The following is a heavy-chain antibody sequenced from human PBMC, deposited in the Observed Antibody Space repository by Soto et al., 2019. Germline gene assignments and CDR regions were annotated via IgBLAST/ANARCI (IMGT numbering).Heavy chain of an antibody. D-gene: IGHD2-2*01. V-gene: IGHV1-3*01. CDR1: GYTFTSYA. Sequence: ASVKVSCKASGYTFTSYAMHWVRQAPGQRLEWMGWINAGNGNTKYSQKFQGRVTITRDTSASTAYMELSSLRSEDTAVYYCARLHCDSPNCAPLDPWGQGTLVTVSS. J-gene: IGHJ5*02. CDR3: ARLHCDSPNCAPLDP. CDR2: INAGNGNT.